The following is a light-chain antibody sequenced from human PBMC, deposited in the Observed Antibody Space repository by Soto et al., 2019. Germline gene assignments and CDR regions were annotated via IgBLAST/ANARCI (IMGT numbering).Light chain of an antibody. V-gene: IGLV1-44*01. Sequence: QSVLTQPPSASGTPGQRVSISCSGGSSNIGTNTVNWYQHLPGTAPKLLIFSNDERPSGVPDRFSGSKSGTSASLAISGLQSDDEADYYCSSYTTTNTYVFGTGTKLTVL. CDR1: SSNIGTNT. J-gene: IGLJ1*01. CDR2: SND. CDR3: SSYTTTNTYV.